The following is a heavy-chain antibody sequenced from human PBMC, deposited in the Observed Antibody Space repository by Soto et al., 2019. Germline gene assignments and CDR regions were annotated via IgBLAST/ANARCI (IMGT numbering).Heavy chain of an antibody. CDR1: GFTFSSYS. Sequence: EVQLVESGGGLVTPGGSLRLSCAACGFTFSSYSMNWVRQAPGKGLEWVSSISSSSSYIYYADSVKGRFTISRDNAKNSLYLQMNRLRAEDTAVYYCARDLEDDPYYYDSSGYYGLDYWGQGTLVTVSS. CDR2: ISSSSSYI. CDR3: ARDLEDDPYYYDSSGYYGLDY. J-gene: IGHJ4*02. D-gene: IGHD3-22*01. V-gene: IGHV3-21*01.